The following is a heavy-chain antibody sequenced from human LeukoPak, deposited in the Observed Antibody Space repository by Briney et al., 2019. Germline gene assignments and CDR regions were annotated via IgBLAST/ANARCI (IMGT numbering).Heavy chain of an antibody. CDR2: INPNSGGT. J-gene: IGHJ6*02. CDR3: ARDQAYYYGSGSYYMSYGMDV. D-gene: IGHD3-10*01. V-gene: IGHV1-2*04. Sequence: ASMKVSCKASGYTFTGYYMNWVRQAPGQGLEWMGWINPNSGGTNYAQKFQGWVTMARDTSISTAYMELSRLRSDDTAVYYCARDQAYYYGSGSYYMSYGMDVWGQGTTVTVSS. CDR1: GYTFTGYY.